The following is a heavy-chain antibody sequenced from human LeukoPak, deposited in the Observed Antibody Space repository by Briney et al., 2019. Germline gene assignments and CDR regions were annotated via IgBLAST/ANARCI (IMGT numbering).Heavy chain of an antibody. Sequence: GGSLRLSCAASGFTFSSYWMHWVRQAPGKGLVWVSRINSDGSSTSYADSVEGRFTISRDNAKNTLYLQMNSLRAEDTAVYYCARSRVGRNDGFNYYYYMDVWGQGATVTVSS. V-gene: IGHV3-74*01. CDR1: GFTFSSYW. D-gene: IGHD1-1*01. J-gene: IGHJ6*03. CDR2: INSDGSST. CDR3: ARSRVGRNDGFNYYYYMDV.